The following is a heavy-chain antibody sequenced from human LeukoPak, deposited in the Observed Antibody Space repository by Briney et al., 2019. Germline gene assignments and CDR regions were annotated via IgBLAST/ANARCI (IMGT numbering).Heavy chain of an antibody. Sequence: PGGSLRLSCAASGFTFSSYGRHWVRQAPGKGLEWVAVIWYDGSNKYYADSVKGRFTISRDNSKNTLYLEGNNLRAEDTAVYCCARGRWDTGGLHGMDVWGQGTTVTVSS. J-gene: IGHJ6*02. D-gene: IGHD2-8*02. V-gene: IGHV3-33*01. CDR2: IWYDGSNK. CDR1: GFTFSSYG. CDR3: ARGRWDTGGLHGMDV.